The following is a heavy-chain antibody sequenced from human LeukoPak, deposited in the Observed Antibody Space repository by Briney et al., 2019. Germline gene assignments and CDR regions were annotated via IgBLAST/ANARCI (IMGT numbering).Heavy chain of an antibody. Sequence: PGGSLRLSCAASGFTFSSYSMNWVRQAPGKGLEWVSSISSSRSYIYYADSVKGRFTISRDNSKNTLYLQMNSLRAEDTAVYYCARERTTVVTPTDYWGQGTLVTVSS. J-gene: IGHJ4*02. V-gene: IGHV3-21*01. CDR2: ISSSRSYI. CDR1: GFTFSSYS. CDR3: ARERTTVVTPTDY. D-gene: IGHD4-23*01.